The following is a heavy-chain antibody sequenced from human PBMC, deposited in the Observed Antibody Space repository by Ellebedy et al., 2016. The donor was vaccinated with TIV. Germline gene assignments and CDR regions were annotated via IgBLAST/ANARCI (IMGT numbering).Heavy chain of an antibody. V-gene: IGHV1-18*01. CDR3: ARGGGYYGSGSDFDY. D-gene: IGHD3-10*01. CDR1: GYTFTSYG. CDR2: ISAYNGNT. Sequence: ASVKVSXXASGYTFTSYGISWVRQAPGQGLEWMGWISAYNGNTNYAQKLQGRVTMTTDTSTSTAYMELRSLRSDDTAVYYCARGGGYYGSGSDFDYWGQGTLVTVSS. J-gene: IGHJ4*02.